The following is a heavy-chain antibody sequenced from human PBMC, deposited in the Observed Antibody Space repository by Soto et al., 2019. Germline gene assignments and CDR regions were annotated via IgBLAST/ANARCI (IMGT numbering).Heavy chain of an antibody. CDR2: IYYSGST. J-gene: IGHJ6*02. D-gene: IGHD3-10*01. CDR3: TRDSIGSGSYPTYYYYGMDV. V-gene: IGHV4-31*03. CDR1: GGSISSGGYY. Sequence: PWETLSLTCTVSGGSISSGGYYWSWIRQHPGKGLEWLGYIYYSGSTYYNPSLKSRVTISVDTSKNQFSLKLSSVTAADTAVYYCTRDSIGSGSYPTYYYYGMDVWGQGTTVTVSS.